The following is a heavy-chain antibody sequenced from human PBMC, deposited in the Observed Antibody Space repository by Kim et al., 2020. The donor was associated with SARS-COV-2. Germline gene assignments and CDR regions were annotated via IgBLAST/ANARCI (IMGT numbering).Heavy chain of an antibody. CDR3: ARDVAWGRWRYSYGYSVGYFDY. V-gene: IGHV3-30*04. J-gene: IGHJ4*02. CDR2: ISYDGSNK. CDR1: GFTFSSYA. Sequence: GGSLRLSCAASGFTFSSYAMHWVRQAPGKGLEWVAVISYDGSNKYYADSVKGRFTISTDNSKNTLYLQMNSLRAEDTAVYYCARDVAWGRWRYSYGYSVGYFDYWGQGTLVTVSS. D-gene: IGHD5-18*01.